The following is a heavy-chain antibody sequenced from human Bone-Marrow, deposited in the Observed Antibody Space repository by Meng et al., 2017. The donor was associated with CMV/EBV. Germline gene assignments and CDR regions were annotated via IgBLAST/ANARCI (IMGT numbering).Heavy chain of an antibody. V-gene: IGHV3-66*01. Sequence: AASGFTVSTNYMTWVRQAPGKGLEWVSVIYNVDNTYYADSVKGRFIISRDNAKNTLYLRMNSLRAEDTAVYYCARAYTTSWYAFEYWGQGTLVTVSS. D-gene: IGHD6-13*01. CDR1: GFTVSTNY. CDR2: IYNVDNT. J-gene: IGHJ4*02. CDR3: ARAYTTSWYAFEY.